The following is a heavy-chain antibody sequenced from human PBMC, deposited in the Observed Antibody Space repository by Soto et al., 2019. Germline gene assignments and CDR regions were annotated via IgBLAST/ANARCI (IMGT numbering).Heavy chain of an antibody. J-gene: IGHJ6*02. CDR1: GGSISSSSYY. Sequence: SETLSLTCTVSGGSISSSSYYWVWIRQPPGKGLEWIGSIYYSGSTYYNPSLKSRVTISVDTSKNQFSLKLSSVTAADTAVYYCATPSRDYDFWSGYYKYYYYGMGVWGQGTTVTVSS. V-gene: IGHV4-39*01. D-gene: IGHD3-3*01. CDR2: IYYSGST. CDR3: ATPSRDYDFWSGYYKYYYYGMGV.